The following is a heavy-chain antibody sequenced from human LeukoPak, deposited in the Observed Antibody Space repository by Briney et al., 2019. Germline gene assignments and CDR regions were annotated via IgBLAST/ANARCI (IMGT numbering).Heavy chain of an antibody. V-gene: IGHV3-23*01. CDR2: IPISVGSA. D-gene: IGHD3-22*01. J-gene: IGHJ4*02. CDR3: DGRGYSVQ. CDR1: AFTFTTYA. Sequence: PGGSMRLSCAAYAFTFTTYAMSWVRPVPGKVMEWDSGIPISVGSASYADSVKSRFTISRDNPGNTLFLEMHSLRAEDTAVYYYDGRGYSVQWGQGTLVTVSS.